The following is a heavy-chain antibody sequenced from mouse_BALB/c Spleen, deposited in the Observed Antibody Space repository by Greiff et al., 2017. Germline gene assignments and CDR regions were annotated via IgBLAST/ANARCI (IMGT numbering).Heavy chain of an antibody. CDR3: APLYYGNTWFAD. Sequence: VQLQQSGAELVKPGASVKLSCTASGFNIKDTYMHWVKQRPEQGLEWIGRIDPANGNTKYDPKFQGKATITADTSSNTAYLQLSSLTSEDTAVYYCAPLYYGNTWFADWGQGTLVTVSA. CDR1: GFNIKDTY. CDR2: IDPANGNT. J-gene: IGHJ3*01. D-gene: IGHD2-1*01. V-gene: IGHV14-3*02.